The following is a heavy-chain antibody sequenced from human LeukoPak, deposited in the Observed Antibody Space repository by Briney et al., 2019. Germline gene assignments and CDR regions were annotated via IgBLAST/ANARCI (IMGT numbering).Heavy chain of an antibody. D-gene: IGHD3-16*01. J-gene: IGHJ5*02. CDR3: AKGAEIDL. CDR2: VTGPGDTT. V-gene: IGHV3-23*01. CDR1: GFTFTNYA. Sequence: QPGGSLRLSCATSGFTFTNYAMNWVRQAPGKGLEWVSAVTGPGDTTYYADSVKGRFFISRENSKTTVYLQMNSLRAEDTAIYYCAKGAEIDLWGQGTLVTVSS.